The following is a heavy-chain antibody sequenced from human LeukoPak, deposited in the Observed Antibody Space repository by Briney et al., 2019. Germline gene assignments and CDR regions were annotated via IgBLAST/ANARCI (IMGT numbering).Heavy chain of an antibody. CDR3: ARDSYSSTWYPSYYFDY. Sequence: PSGTLSLTCAVSGGSISSSNWWSWVRQPPGKGLEWIGEIYHSGSTNYNPSLKSRVTISVDTSKNQFSLKLTSVTAADTAVYYCARDSYSSTWYPSYYFDYWGQGTLVTVSS. V-gene: IGHV4-4*02. CDR1: GGSISSSNW. CDR2: IYHSGST. D-gene: IGHD6-13*01. J-gene: IGHJ4*02.